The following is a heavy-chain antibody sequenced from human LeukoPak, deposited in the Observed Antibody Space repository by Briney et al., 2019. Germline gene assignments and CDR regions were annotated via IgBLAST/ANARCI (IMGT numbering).Heavy chain of an antibody. CDR1: GGSVSSGSYY. V-gene: IGHV4-61*01. CDR2: IYYSGST. J-gene: IGHJ4*02. Sequence: SETLSLTCTVSGGSVSSGSYYWSWIRQPPGKGLEWIGYIYYSGSTNYNPSLKSRVTISVDTSQNQFSLKLSSVTAADTAVYYCARVVYGDFSLDYWGQGTLVTVSS. D-gene: IGHD4-17*01. CDR3: ARVVYGDFSLDY.